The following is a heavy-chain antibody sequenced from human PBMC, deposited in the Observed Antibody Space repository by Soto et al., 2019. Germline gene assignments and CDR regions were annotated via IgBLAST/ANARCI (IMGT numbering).Heavy chain of an antibody. D-gene: IGHD3-10*02. CDR3: TIVRVADSALDH. CDR1: GFIFSNNG. Sequence: PGGSLRLSCVGSGFIFSNNGMHWVRQTPGKGLEWVAFMSYDGSDTFYADSVKGRFTISRDDSKNTLFLHMSNLRPEDTAMYYCTIVRVADSALDHWGQGTLVTVSS. V-gene: IGHV3-30*02. CDR2: MSYDGSDT. J-gene: IGHJ4*02.